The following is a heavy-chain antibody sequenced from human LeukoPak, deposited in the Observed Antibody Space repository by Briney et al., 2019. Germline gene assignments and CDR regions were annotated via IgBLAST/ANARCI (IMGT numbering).Heavy chain of an antibody. J-gene: IGHJ4*02. V-gene: IGHV3-21*01. CDR3: VRDRGYSSGWYYFDY. D-gene: IGHD6-19*01. CDR2: TSSSSSNI. CDR1: GFTFSSYS. Sequence: GGSLRLSCAASGFTFSSYSMNWVRQAPGKGLELVSSTSSSSSNIYYADSVKGRFTISRDNAKNSLYLQMNSLRAEDTAVYYCVRDRGYSSGWYYFDYWVQAALVTVSS.